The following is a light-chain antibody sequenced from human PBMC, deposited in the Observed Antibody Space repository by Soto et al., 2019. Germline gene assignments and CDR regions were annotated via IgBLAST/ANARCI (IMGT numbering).Light chain of an antibody. CDR2: AAS. CDR1: QGISSY. V-gene: IGKV1-9*01. J-gene: IGKJ4*01. CDR3: QQYNSYPFT. Sequence: DIQLTQSPSFLSASVGDRVTITCRASQGISSYLAWYQQKPGKAPKLLIYAASTLQSGVPSRFSGSGSGTDFTLTISCLQSEDFATYYCQQYNSYPFTFGGGTKVDIK.